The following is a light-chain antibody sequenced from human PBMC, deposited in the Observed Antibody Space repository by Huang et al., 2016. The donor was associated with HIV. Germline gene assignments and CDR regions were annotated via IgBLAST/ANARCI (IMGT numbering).Light chain of an antibody. CDR3: QNYYSVPYT. J-gene: IGKJ2*01. CDR1: QGISKY. Sequence: DIQMTQSPSSLSISVGDRVTITCRASQGISKYLAWYQQKPGKVPKLLIYGASTLQSVVPSRFSGSGSGTDFTLTISSLQPEDVATYYCQNYYSVPYTFGQGTKLEIK. CDR2: GAS. V-gene: IGKV1-27*01.